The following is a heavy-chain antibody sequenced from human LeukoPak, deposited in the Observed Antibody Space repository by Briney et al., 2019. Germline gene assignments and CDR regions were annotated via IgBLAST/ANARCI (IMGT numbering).Heavy chain of an antibody. CDR3: AKDIGYYDSSGYHDY. Sequence: PGGSLRLSCAASGFTFDDYAMHWVRQAPGNGLEWVSGISWNSGSIGYADSVKGRFTISRDNAKNSLYLQMNSLRAEDTALYYCAKDIGYYDSSGYHDYWGQGTLVTVSS. D-gene: IGHD3-22*01. CDR1: GFTFDDYA. V-gene: IGHV3-9*01. J-gene: IGHJ4*02. CDR2: ISWNSGSI.